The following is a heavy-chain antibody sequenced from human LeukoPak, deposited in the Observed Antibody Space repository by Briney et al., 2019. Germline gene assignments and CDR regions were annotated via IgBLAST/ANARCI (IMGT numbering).Heavy chain of an antibody. CDR3: ARRSSAGSMDV. V-gene: IGHV5-51*01. CDR2: IYPGDSET. Sequence: GASLQIYRKGSGSCFTTYWIGWVRPMPGKGLEWMGIIYPGDSETRYSPSFQGQVTISADKSISTAYLQWSSLKASDTAMYYCARRSSAGSMDVWGQGTTVTVSS. D-gene: IGHD6-13*01. J-gene: IGHJ6*02. CDR1: GSCFTTYW.